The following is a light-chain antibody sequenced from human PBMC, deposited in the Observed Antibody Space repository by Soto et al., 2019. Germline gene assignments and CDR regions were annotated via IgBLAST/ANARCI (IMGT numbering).Light chain of an antibody. J-gene: IGKJ2*01. CDR1: QTVIKNY. CDR3: QKYDTSPYT. Sequence: ESVLTQSQGTMSFSPVERATLSCRASQTVIKNYLAWYQRKPGQAPRLLIYGASNRATGIPDRFSGDGSGTDFTLTINRLEAEDSALYYCQKYDTSPYTFGQGTKVDIK. V-gene: IGKV3-20*01. CDR2: GAS.